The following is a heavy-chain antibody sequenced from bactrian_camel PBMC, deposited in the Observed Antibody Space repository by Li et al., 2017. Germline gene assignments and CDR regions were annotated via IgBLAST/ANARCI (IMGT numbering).Heavy chain of an antibody. CDR1: RYASRQYF. J-gene: IGHJ4*01. CDR3: AADGGAWSSSKLPLGDLDY. D-gene: IGHD3*01. CDR2: VARDGSV. V-gene: IGHV3S53*01. Sequence: HVQLVESGGGSVQPGGSLRLSCAASRYASRQYFLGWFRQAPGKEREGVAEVARDGSVSYTDSVKGRFTISKDNAKNTLYLQMNSLKPEDTAMYYCAADGGAWSSSKLPLGDLDYWGQGTQVTVS.